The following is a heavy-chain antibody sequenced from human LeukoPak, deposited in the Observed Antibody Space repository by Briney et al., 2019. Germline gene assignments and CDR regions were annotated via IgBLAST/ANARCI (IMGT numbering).Heavy chain of an antibody. V-gene: IGHV4-39*07. CDR1: GGSISSGDYY. CDR3: GSGYSYGYDY. Sequence: PSETLSLTCSVSGGSISSGDYYWGWIRQPPGKGLEWIGNIYYNGRTYYNPSLKSRVTISVDTSKNQFSLKLSSVTAADTAVYYCGSGYSYGYDYWGQGTLVTVSS. CDR2: IYYNGRT. D-gene: IGHD5-18*01. J-gene: IGHJ4*02.